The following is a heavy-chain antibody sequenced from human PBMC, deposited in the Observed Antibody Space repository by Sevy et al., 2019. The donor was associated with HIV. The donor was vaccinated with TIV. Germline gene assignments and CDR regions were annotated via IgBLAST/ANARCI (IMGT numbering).Heavy chain of an antibody. CDR2: ISYDGSNK. V-gene: IGHV3-30*18. J-gene: IGHJ4*02. Sequence: GGSLRLSCAASGFTFSSYGMHWVRQAPGKGLEWVAVISYDGSNKYYADSVKGRFTISRENSKNTLYLQMSSLRAEDTAVYYCAKPRDYGDFDTFDYWGQGTLVTVSS. CDR3: AKPRDYGDFDTFDY. D-gene: IGHD4-17*01. CDR1: GFTFSSYG.